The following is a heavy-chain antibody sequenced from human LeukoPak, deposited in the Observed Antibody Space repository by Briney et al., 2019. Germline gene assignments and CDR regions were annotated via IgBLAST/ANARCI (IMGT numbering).Heavy chain of an antibody. Sequence: GESLKISCEGSGYSFANYWIGWVRQMPGKGLEWMGIMYPGDSDTRYSPSFQGQVTISADKSINTAYLQWSSLKASDTAMYYCVRRPDTIGWYPVDYWGQGSLVTVSS. CDR2: MYPGDSDT. CDR3: VRRPDTIGWYPVDY. CDR1: GYSFANYW. J-gene: IGHJ4*02. V-gene: IGHV5-51*01. D-gene: IGHD6-19*01.